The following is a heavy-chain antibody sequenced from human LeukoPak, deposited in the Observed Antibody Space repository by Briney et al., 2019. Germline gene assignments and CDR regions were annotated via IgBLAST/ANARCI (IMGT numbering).Heavy chain of an antibody. CDR1: GGSFSGYY. D-gene: IGHD3-9*01. CDR2: INHSGST. Sequence: SETLSLTCAVYGGSFSGYYWSCIRQPPGKGLEWIGEINHSGSTNYNPSLKSRVTISVDTSKNQFSLKLSSVTAADTAVYYCARVLRYLRGMDVWGQGTTVTVSS. CDR3: ARVLRYLRGMDV. V-gene: IGHV4-34*01. J-gene: IGHJ6*02.